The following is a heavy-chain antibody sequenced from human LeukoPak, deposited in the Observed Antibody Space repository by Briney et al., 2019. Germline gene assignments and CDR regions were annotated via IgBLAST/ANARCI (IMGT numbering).Heavy chain of an antibody. CDR3: ARFGEYYYDSSGYYYEPYYFDY. Sequence: PSETLSLTCAVSGYSISSGYYWGWIRQPPGKGLEWIGSIYHSGSTYYNPSPKSRVTISVDTSKNQFSLKLSSVTAADTAVYYCARFGEYYYDSSGYYYEPYYFDYWGQGTLVTVSS. V-gene: IGHV4-38-2*01. CDR2: IYHSGST. D-gene: IGHD3-22*01. J-gene: IGHJ4*02. CDR1: GYSISSGYY.